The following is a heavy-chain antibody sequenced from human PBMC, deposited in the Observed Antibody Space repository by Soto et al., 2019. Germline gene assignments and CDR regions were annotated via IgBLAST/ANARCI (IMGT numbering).Heavy chain of an antibody. CDR3: ASPTYYDFGSGYYPFDY. D-gene: IGHD3-3*01. CDR1: GGTFSSYA. J-gene: IGHJ4*02. CDR2: IIPIFGTA. Sequence: QVQLVQSGAEVKKPGSSVKVSCKASGGTFSSYAISWVRPAPGQGHEWRGGIIPIFGTANYAQKFQGRVTLTADESTSTAYMELSSLRAEDTAVYYCASPTYYDFGSGYYPFDYWGQGTLVTVSS. V-gene: IGHV1-69*01.